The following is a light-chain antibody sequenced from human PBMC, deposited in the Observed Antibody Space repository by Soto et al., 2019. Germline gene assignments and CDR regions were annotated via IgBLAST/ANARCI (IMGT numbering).Light chain of an antibody. Sequence: QSALTQPASVSGSPGQSITISCTGTSSDVGAYNYVAWYQHHPGKAPKLIIYDVYNRPSGVSNRFSASKSHNTASLTISGLQAEDEADYYCSSYTSSRTRVFGGGTKLTV. CDR1: SSDVGAYNY. V-gene: IGLV2-14*03. CDR2: DVY. CDR3: SSYTSSRTRV. J-gene: IGLJ3*02.